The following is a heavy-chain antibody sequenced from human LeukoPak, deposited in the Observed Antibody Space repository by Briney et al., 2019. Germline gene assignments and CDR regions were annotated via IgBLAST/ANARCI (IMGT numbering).Heavy chain of an antibody. Sequence: SETLSLTCAVYGGSFSGYYWSWIRQPPGKGLEWIGSIYYSGSTYYNPSLKSRVTISVDTSKNQFSLKLSSVTAADTAVYYCARRATWIQLWLNWFDPWGQGTLVTVSS. D-gene: IGHD5-18*01. CDR1: GGSFSGYY. CDR2: IYYSGST. J-gene: IGHJ5*02. V-gene: IGHV4-34*01. CDR3: ARRATWIQLWLNWFDP.